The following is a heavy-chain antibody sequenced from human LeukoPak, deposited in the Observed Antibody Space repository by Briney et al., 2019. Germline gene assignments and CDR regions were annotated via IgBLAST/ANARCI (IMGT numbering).Heavy chain of an antibody. CDR2: IIPIPGIA. CDR3: AREKDGDYPFDY. CDR1: GGTFSSYA. J-gene: IGHJ4*02. V-gene: IGHV1-69*04. Sequence: SVKVSCKASGGTFSSYAISWVRQAPGQGLEWMGRIIPIPGIANYAQKFQGRVTITADKSTSTAYMELSSLRSEDTAVYYCAREKDGDYPFDYWGQGTLVTVSS. D-gene: IGHD4-17*01.